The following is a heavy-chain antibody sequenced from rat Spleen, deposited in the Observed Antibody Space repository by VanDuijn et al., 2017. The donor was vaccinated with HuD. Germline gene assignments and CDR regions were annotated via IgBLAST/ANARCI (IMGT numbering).Heavy chain of an antibody. J-gene: IGHJ4*01. CDR3: GTDYFGGYVMDA. Sequence: EVQLVESDGGLVQPGRSLKLSCAASGFTLSDHYMAWVRQAPTKGLEWVASISPSGGSTYYRDSVKGRFTISRDNAKSTLYLQMDSLRSEDTATYYCGTDYFGGYVMDAWGQGVSVTVSS. D-gene: IGHD1-11*01. V-gene: IGHV5-27*01. CDR2: ISPSGGST. CDR1: GFTLSDHY.